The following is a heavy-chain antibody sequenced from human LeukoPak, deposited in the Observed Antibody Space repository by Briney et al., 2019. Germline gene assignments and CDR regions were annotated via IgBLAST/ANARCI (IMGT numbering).Heavy chain of an antibody. D-gene: IGHD6-19*01. CDR2: ISYDGSNK. CDR3: AKGRSPYSSGWEFDY. V-gene: IGHV3-30*04. J-gene: IGHJ4*02. Sequence: GGSLRLSCAASGFTFSSYAMHWVRQAPGKGLEWVAVISYDGSNKYYADSVKGRFTISRDNSKNTLYLQTNSLRAEDTAVYYCAKGRSPYSSGWEFDYWGQGTLVTVSS. CDR1: GFTFSSYA.